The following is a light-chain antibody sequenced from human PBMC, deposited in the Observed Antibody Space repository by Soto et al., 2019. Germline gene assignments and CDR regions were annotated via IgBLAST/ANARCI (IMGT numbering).Light chain of an antibody. Sequence: EIVLTQSPVTLSLSPGERATLSCRASQSVSNNYLAWYQQKPGQAPRLLIYGASSRATDIPDRITGSGSGTDLTLTISRLEPEDFAVYYCQHYGSTPWTFGQGTKVDIK. J-gene: IGKJ1*01. CDR1: QSVSNNY. CDR3: QHYGSTPWT. V-gene: IGKV3-20*01. CDR2: GAS.